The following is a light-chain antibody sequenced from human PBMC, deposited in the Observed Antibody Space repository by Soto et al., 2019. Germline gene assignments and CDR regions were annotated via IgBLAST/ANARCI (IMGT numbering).Light chain of an antibody. V-gene: IGKV1-5*03. CDR3: QQYKSSSHT. J-gene: IGKJ1*01. CDR1: QSISSW. CDR2: KAN. Sequence: DIRVTQSPSTLSSSVGDRVTITCRASQSISSWLAWYQHKPGKAPNLLIYKANSLESGVPSRFSGSGSGTEVTLPTSSLQPDDFGTYYCQQYKSSSHTVGQGTKVEI.